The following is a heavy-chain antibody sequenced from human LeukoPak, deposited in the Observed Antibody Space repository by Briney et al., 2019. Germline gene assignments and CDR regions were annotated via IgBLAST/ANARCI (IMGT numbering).Heavy chain of an antibody. CDR3: ASVDDSSPILEWLAFDY. V-gene: IGHV1-69*05. CDR1: GGTFSSYA. Sequence: GASVKVSCXASGGTFSSYAISWVRQAPGQGLEWMGGIIPIFGTANYAQKFQGRVTITTDESTSTAYMELSSLRSEDTAVYYCASVDDSSPILEWLAFDYWGQGTLVTVSS. D-gene: IGHD3-3*01. J-gene: IGHJ4*02. CDR2: IIPIFGTA.